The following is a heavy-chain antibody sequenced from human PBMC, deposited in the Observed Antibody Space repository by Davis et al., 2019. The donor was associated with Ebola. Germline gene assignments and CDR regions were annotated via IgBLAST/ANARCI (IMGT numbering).Heavy chain of an antibody. CDR2: INPSGGST. D-gene: IGHD6-13*01. V-gene: IGHV1-46*01. Sequence: ASVKVSCKASGYTFTSYYMHWVRQAPGQGLEWMGIINPSGGSTSYAQKFQGRVTMTRDTSTSTAYMELSSLRFEDTAVYYCARDSTYSSSWYNWFDPWGQGTLVTVSS. J-gene: IGHJ5*02. CDR1: GYTFTSYY. CDR3: ARDSTYSSSWYNWFDP.